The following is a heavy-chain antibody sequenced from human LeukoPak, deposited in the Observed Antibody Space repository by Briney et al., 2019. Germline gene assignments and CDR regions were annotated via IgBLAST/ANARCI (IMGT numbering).Heavy chain of an antibody. Sequence: GASVKVSCKASGYTFTSYGISWVRQAPGQGLEWMGWISAYNGNTNYAQKLQGRVTMTTDTSTSTAYMELRSLRSDDTAVYYCARVDTRLAAAVYGAFDPWGQGTLVTVSS. J-gene: IGHJ5*02. CDR1: GYTFTSYG. CDR2: ISAYNGNT. CDR3: ARVDTRLAAAVYGAFDP. D-gene: IGHD6-13*01. V-gene: IGHV1-18*01.